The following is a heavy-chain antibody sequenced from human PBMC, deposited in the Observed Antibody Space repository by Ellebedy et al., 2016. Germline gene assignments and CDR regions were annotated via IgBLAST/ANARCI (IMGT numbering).Heavy chain of an antibody. CDR3: ARSVEGHFDY. D-gene: IGHD6-19*01. V-gene: IGHV3-48*04. CDR2: ITGPSSKI. Sequence: GGSLRLSCAASGFSFSPYSMNWVRQAPGKGLQWVSYITGPSSKIYYADSVKGRFTIFRDNAQNSVFLQMSSLTTEDTAVYYCARSVEGHFDYWGQGTLVTVSS. J-gene: IGHJ4*02. CDR1: GFSFSPYS.